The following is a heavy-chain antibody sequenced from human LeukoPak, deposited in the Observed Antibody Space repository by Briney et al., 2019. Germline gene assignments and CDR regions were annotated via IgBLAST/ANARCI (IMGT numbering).Heavy chain of an antibody. V-gene: IGHV4-31*03. J-gene: IGHJ3*02. D-gene: IGHD6-19*01. CDR2: IYYSGST. CDR3: ARESGLIDAFDI. CDR1: GGSISSGGYS. Sequence: SQTLSLTCTVSGGSISSGGYSWSWIRQHPGKGLEWIGYIYYSGSTYYNPSLKSRVTISVDTSKNQFSLKLSSVTAADTAVYYCARESGLIDAFDIWGQGTMVTVSS.